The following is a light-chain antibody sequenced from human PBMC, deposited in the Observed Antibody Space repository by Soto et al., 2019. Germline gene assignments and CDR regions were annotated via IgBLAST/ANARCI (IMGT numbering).Light chain of an antibody. CDR2: EVX. J-gene: IGLJ1*01. V-gene: IGLV2-23*02. Sequence: QSALTQPASVSGSPGQSITISCTGTSSDVGSYNLVSWYQQHPGKAPKLMIYEVXXXPSGVSNRFSGSKSGNTASLTISGXXXXXXXXYYCCSYAGSSTYVFGTGTKLTVL. CDR3: CSYAGSSTYV. CDR1: SSDVGSYNL.